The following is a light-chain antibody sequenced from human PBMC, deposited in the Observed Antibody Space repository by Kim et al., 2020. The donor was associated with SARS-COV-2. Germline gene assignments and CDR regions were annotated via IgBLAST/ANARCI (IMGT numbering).Light chain of an antibody. J-gene: IGLJ1*01. Sequence: SPGKTARITCSGDKLGDKYASGYQQKPGQPPVLVIHQDSKRPSGIPERFSGANSGNTATLTIGGTQAMDEADYYCQAWDSSTAVFGTGTQLTVL. V-gene: IGLV3-1*01. CDR2: QDS. CDR1: KLGDKY. CDR3: QAWDSSTAV.